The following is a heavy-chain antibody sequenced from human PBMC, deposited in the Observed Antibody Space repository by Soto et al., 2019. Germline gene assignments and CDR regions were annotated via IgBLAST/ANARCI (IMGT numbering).Heavy chain of an antibody. CDR1: GFTFSSYS. CDR2: ISYDGTRT. D-gene: IGHD3-22*01. Sequence: PGGSLRLSCAASGFTFSSYSMNWVRQAPGKGPEWVTIISYDGTRTYYADSVKGRFTISRDDSKNTLYLQMNSLRTEDTAVYYCARGDYYDSSGPFSDAFDIWGQGTTGTVSS. CDR3: ARGDYYDSSGPFSDAFDI. J-gene: IGHJ3*02. V-gene: IGHV3-30*03.